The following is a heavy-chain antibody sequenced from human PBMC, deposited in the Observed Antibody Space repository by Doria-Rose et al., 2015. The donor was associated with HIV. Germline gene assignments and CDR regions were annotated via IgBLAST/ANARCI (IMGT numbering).Heavy chain of an antibody. CDR3: ARIKSSRWYHKYYFDF. CDR2: IVSDDDR. D-gene: IGHD6-13*01. J-gene: IGHJ4*02. V-gene: IGHV2-26*01. CDR1: GVSLSSPGMG. Sequence: QITLKESGPVLVKPTETLTLTCTVSGVSLSSPGMGVSRIRQPPGKALEWLANIVSDDDRSYTTSLKSRLTISRCTTKSQVVLTMTDMDPVDTATYYCARIKSSRWYHKYYFDFWGQGTLVIVSA.